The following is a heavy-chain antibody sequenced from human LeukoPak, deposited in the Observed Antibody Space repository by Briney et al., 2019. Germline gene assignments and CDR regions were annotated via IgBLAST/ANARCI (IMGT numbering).Heavy chain of an antibody. Sequence: TETLSLTCTVSGGSISSSYWSWIRQPPGKGLEWIGYIYYSGSTKYNPYLKSRVTISIDTSKNQFSLKLSSVTAADTALYYCARGTGAYYYLWGQGTMVSVPS. CDR2: IYYSGST. CDR3: ARGTGAYYYL. CDR1: GGSISSSY. J-gene: IGHJ3*01. D-gene: IGHD3-22*01. V-gene: IGHV4-59*01.